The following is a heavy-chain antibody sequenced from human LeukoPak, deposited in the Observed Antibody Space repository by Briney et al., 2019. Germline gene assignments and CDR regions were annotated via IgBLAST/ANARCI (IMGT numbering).Heavy chain of an antibody. CDR3: ARRVYYDSSGYYPLDY. D-gene: IGHD3-22*01. Sequence: HAGGSLRLSCAASGFTFSSYWMSWVRQAPGKGLEWVANIKQDGSEKYYVDSVKGRFTISRDNAKNSLYLQMNSLRAEDTAVYYCARRVYYDSSGYYPLDYWGQGTLVTVSS. CDR2: IKQDGSEK. CDR1: GFTFSSYW. J-gene: IGHJ4*02. V-gene: IGHV3-7*01.